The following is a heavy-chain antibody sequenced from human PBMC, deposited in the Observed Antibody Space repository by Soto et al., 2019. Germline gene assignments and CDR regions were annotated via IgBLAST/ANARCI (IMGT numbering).Heavy chain of an antibody. CDR2: ISYDGSHK. J-gene: IGHJ4*02. Sequence: QVQLVESGGGVVQPGRSLRLSCAASGFTFSSSGMLWVRQAPGKGLEWVAGISYDGSHKYFAGSVKGRFTISRDNSKNTLYVQMNSLRAEDTAVYYCAKVMHYYDSSGYSFEYWGQGTLVTVSS. CDR1: GFTFSSSG. V-gene: IGHV3-30*18. CDR3: AKVMHYYDSSGYSFEY. D-gene: IGHD3-22*01.